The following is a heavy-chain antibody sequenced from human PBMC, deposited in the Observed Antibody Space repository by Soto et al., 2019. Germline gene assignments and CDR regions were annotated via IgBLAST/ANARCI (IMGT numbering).Heavy chain of an antibody. CDR3: ARGNNWNYFYYYGLDV. D-gene: IGHD1-20*01. CDR1: GGSVSNYF. V-gene: IGHV4-59*02. J-gene: IGHJ6*02. CDR2: IYSNGST. Sequence: SETLSLTCTVSGGSVSNYFWSWIRQTPGNGLEWLGYIYSNGSTRYNPSLKSRVTMSVDTLKNQFSVSLTSVIAADTAVYYCARGNNWNYFYYYGLDVWGQGTKVTVSS.